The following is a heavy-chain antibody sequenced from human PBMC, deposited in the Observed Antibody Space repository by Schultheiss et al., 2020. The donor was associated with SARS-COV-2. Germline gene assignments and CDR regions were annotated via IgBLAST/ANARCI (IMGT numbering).Heavy chain of an antibody. J-gene: IGHJ6*02. CDR2: IKSKTDGGTT. Sequence: GGSLRLSCAASGFTFSNAWMSWVRQAPGKGLEWVGRIKSKTDGGTTDYAAPVKGRFTISRDDSKNTLYLQMNSLKTEDTAVYYCTREYSYGFRVDYGMDVWGQGTTVTVSS. D-gene: IGHD5-18*01. V-gene: IGHV3-15*01. CDR3: TREYSYGFRVDYGMDV. CDR1: GFTFSNAW.